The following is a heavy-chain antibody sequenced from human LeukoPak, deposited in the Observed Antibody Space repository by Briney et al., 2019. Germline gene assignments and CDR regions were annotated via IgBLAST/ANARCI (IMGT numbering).Heavy chain of an antibody. CDR1: GYTFTSYD. J-gene: IGHJ4*02. CDR2: INPNSGGT. V-gene: IGHV1-8*02. CDR3: ATDRRRVRYFDWLSDFDY. Sequence: ASVKVSCKASGYTFTSYDINWVRQATGQGLEWMGWINPNSGGTNYAQKFQGRVTMTEDTSTDTAYMELSSLRSEDTAVYYCATDRRRVRYFDWLSDFDYWGQGTLVTVSS. D-gene: IGHD3-9*01.